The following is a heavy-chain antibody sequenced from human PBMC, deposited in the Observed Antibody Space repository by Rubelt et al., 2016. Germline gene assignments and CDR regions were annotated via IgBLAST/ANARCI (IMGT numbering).Heavy chain of an antibody. Sequence: QVQLQQWGAGLLKPSETLSLTCAVYGGSFSGYYWSWIRQPPGKGLEWIGEINQSGSTNYNPSLKGRVTISVDTSKNQFSLKLSSVTAADTAVYYCARSDLVDSSGYFPPYYFDYWGQGTLVTVSS. CDR1: GGSFSGYY. CDR3: ARSDLVDSSGYFPPYYFDY. V-gene: IGHV4-34*01. CDR2: INQSGST. D-gene: IGHD3-22*01. J-gene: IGHJ4*02.